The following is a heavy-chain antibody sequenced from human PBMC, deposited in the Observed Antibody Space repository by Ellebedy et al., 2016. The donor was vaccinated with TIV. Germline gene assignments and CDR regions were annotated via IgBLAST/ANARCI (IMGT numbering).Heavy chain of an antibody. CDR2: ISSEGSA. D-gene: IGHD3-10*01. CDR1: GGTMTSQTYS. J-gene: IGHJ4*01. V-gene: IGHV4-39*07. CDR3: VRDPFFTLSGSSLFDH. Sequence: MPSETLSLTCSVSGGTMTSQTYSWGWVRQTPGEGLQWIGTISSEGSASYHPALKSRVTLSVDTSRDQFSLNLRSVTAADTAVYYCVRDPFFTLSGSSLFDHWGQGTLVTVSS.